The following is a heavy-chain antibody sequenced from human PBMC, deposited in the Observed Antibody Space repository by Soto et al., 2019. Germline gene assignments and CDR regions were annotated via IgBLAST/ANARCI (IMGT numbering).Heavy chain of an antibody. J-gene: IGHJ3*02. CDR3: ATPGIAVAGTSSSAFDI. CDR1: GFTFTSSA. D-gene: IGHD6-19*01. Sequence: SVKVSCKASGFTFTSSAVQWVRQARGQRLEWIGWIVVGSGNTNFAQKFQERVTITRDMSTSTAYMELSSLRSEDTAVYYCATPGIAVAGTSSSAFDIWGQGTMVTVSS. V-gene: IGHV1-58*01. CDR2: IVVGSGNT.